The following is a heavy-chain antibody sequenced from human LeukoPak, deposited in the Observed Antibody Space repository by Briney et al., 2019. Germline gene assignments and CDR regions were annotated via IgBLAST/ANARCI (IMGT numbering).Heavy chain of an antibody. Sequence: SVKVSCKASGGTFSSYAISWVRQAPGQGLEWMGGIIPIFGTANYAQKFQGRVTITADESTSTAYMELSSLRSEDTAVYYCARAADYYDSSGSGYYFDYWGQGTLVTVSS. V-gene: IGHV1-69*13. CDR3: ARAADYYDSSGSGYYFDY. D-gene: IGHD3-22*01. J-gene: IGHJ4*02. CDR2: IIPIFGTA. CDR1: GGTFSSYA.